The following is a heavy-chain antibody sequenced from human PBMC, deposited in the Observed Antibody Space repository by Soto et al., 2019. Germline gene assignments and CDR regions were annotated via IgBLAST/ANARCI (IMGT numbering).Heavy chain of an antibody. D-gene: IGHD5-18*01. V-gene: IGHV3-23*01. Sequence: EVQLLESGGKLVQPGGSLTLSCAASGFTFSTYAMAWVRQAPGKGLEWVSGVSASGLNTDYADTVKGRFYISRDNSKNTVSLHMNSLRAEDTALYYCANDRPRRTSGYVFDYWGQGTPVTVSS. CDR3: ANDRPRRTSGYVFDY. J-gene: IGHJ4*02. CDR2: VSASGLNT. CDR1: GFTFSTYA.